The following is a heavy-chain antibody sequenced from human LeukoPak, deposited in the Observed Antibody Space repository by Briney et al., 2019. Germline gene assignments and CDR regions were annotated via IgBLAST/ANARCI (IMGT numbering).Heavy chain of an antibody. CDR2: IIPIFGTA. CDR1: GRTFSSYA. V-gene: IGHV1-69*01. D-gene: IGHD1-26*01. J-gene: IGHJ3*02. CDR3: AISGPGYDIGSDAFDI. Sequence: ASVKVSCKPSGRTFSSYAIRWVRQAPGQGLEWMGGIIPIFGTANYAQKFQGRVTITADESTSTAYMELSSLRSEDTAVYYCAISGPGYDIGSDAFDIWGQGTMVTVSS.